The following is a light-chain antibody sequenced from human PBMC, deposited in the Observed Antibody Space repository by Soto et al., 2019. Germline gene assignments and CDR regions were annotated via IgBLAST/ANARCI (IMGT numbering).Light chain of an antibody. J-gene: IGLJ2*01. Sequence: QPVLTQSPSASASLGASVKLTCTLSGGHISYAIAGHQQQPGKGPRYLMKLDSDGSHNKGDGIPDRFSGSSSAAERYLTISSLQSEDEADYYCQTWGSGIPVVFGGGTQLTVL. CDR1: GGHISYA. CDR2: LDSDGSH. V-gene: IGLV4-69*01. CDR3: QTWGSGIPVV.